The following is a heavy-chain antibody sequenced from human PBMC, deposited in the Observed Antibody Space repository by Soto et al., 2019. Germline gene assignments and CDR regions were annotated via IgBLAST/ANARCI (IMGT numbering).Heavy chain of an antibody. Sequence: QVQLVQSGAEVKKPGASVKVSCKASGYTFTSYYMHWVRQAPGQGLEWMGIINPSGGSTSYAQKFQGRGTMTRDTSTSTVYMELSSRRSEDTAVYYCASGLYSSGWYGYYYYGMDVWGQGTTVTVSS. J-gene: IGHJ6*02. CDR2: INPSGGST. CDR3: ASGLYSSGWYGYYYYGMDV. D-gene: IGHD6-19*01. V-gene: IGHV1-46*01. CDR1: GYTFTSYY.